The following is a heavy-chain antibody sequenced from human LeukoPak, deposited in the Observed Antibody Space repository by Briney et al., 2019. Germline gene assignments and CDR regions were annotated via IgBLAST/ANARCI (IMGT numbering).Heavy chain of an antibody. CDR3: ARGVGELFFPPDY. CDR1: VGTFSSYA. V-gene: IGHV1-69*13. J-gene: IGHJ4*02. CDR2: IIPIFGTA. Sequence: GASVKVSCKASVGTFSSYAISWVRQAPGQGLEWMGGIIPIFGTANYAQKFQGRVTITADESTSTAYMELSSLRSEDTAVYYCARGVGELFFPPDYWGQGTLVTVSS. D-gene: IGHD3-10*01.